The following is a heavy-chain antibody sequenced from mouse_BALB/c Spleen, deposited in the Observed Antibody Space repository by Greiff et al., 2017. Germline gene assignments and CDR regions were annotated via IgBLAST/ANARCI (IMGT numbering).Heavy chain of an antibody. Sequence: VQLQQSGAELVRSGASVQLSCTASGFNIKDYYMHWVKQRPEQGLEWIGWIDPENGDTEYAPKFQGKATMTADTSSNTAYLQLSSLTSEDTAVYYCWGSGDYFDYWGQGTTLTVSS. CDR1: GFNIKDYY. CDR3: WGSGDYFDY. CDR2: IDPENGDT. J-gene: IGHJ2*01. V-gene: IGHV14-4*02.